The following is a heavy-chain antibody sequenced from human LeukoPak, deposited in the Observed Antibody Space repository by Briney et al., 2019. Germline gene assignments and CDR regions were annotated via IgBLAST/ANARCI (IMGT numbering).Heavy chain of an antibody. CDR3: ARPLIVYKGDHEDY. D-gene: IGHD3-22*01. Sequence: GGSLRLSCAASGFTFSSYWMSWVRQAPGKGLEWVANIKQDGSEKYYVDSVKGRFTISRDNAKNSLYLQMNSLRAEDTAVYYCARPLIVYKGDHEDYWGQGTLVTVSS. CDR2: IKQDGSEK. J-gene: IGHJ4*02. V-gene: IGHV3-7*01. CDR1: GFTFSSYW.